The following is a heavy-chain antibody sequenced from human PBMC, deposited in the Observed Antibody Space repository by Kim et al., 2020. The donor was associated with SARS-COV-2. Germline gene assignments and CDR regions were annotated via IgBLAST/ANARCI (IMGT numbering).Heavy chain of an antibody. D-gene: IGHD1-26*01. Sequence: GGSLRLSCAASGFTFSSYAMHWVRQAPGNGLEWVAVISYDGSNKYYADSVKGRFTISRDNSKNTLYLQMNSLRAEDTAVYYCARADIGSYYGYYYGMDVWGQGTTVTVSS. J-gene: IGHJ6*02. CDR2: ISYDGSNK. V-gene: IGHV3-30*04. CDR3: ARADIGSYYGYYYGMDV. CDR1: GFTFSSYA.